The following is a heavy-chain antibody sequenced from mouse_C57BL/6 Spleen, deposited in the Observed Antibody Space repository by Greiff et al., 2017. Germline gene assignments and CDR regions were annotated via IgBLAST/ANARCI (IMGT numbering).Heavy chain of an antibody. Sequence: QVQLKESGAELVRPGASVTLSCKASGYTFTDYEMHWVKQTPVHGLEWIGAIDPETGGTAYNQKFKGKAILTADKSSSTAYMELRSLTSEDSAVYYCTREGITTVVATPFDYWGQGTTLTVSS. CDR1: GYTFTDYE. D-gene: IGHD1-1*01. CDR3: TREGITTVVATPFDY. V-gene: IGHV1-15*01. J-gene: IGHJ2*01. CDR2: IDPETGGT.